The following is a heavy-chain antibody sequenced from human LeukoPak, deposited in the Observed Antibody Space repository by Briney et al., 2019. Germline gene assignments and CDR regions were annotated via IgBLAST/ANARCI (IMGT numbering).Heavy chain of an antibody. CDR1: GFTFSSYS. CDR3: ASPIAYYYDSGGYY. CDR2: ISSSSYI. D-gene: IGHD3-22*01. J-gene: IGHJ4*02. Sequence: GGSLRLSCAASGFTFSSYSMNWVRQAPGKGLEWVSSISSSSYIYYADSVKGRFTISRDNAKNSLYLQMNSLRAEDTAVYYCASPIAYYYDSGGYYWGQGTLVTVSS. V-gene: IGHV3-21*01.